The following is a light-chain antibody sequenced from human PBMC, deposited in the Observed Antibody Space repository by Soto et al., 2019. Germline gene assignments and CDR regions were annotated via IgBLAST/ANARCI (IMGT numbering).Light chain of an antibody. CDR2: KAS. V-gene: IGKV1-5*03. J-gene: IGKJ1*01. Sequence: DIQMTQSPAPLSASVGDRVTITCRASQTIDSWLAWYQQRPGKPPNLLIYKASTLKSGVPSRFSGSGSGTECNLTISSLQPDDVATYYCQHYNSYSEAFGQGTKVDIK. CDR3: QHYNSYSEA. CDR1: QTIDSW.